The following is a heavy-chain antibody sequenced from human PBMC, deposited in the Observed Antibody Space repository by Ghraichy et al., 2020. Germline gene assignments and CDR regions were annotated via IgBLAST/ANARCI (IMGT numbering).Heavy chain of an antibody. Sequence: GGSLRLSCAASGFVFDTYDMSWVRQAPGKGLEWVSAISPSGNTPYSADSVKGRFTISRDNSKNTVYLQMNSLRADDTATYHCAKRAGRAATTTSDYWGQGALVTVSS. D-gene: IGHD4-11*01. CDR2: ISPSGNTP. V-gene: IGHV3-23*01. CDR3: AKRAGRAATTTSDY. J-gene: IGHJ4*02. CDR1: GFVFDTYD.